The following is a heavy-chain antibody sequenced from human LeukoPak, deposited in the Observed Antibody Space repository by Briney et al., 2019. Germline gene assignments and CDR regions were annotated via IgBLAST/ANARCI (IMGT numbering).Heavy chain of an antibody. CDR2: IWYDGGNK. CDR1: GFTFSSYG. CDR3: ARGRITMFRGVFGLEYQYGMDV. J-gene: IGHJ6*02. D-gene: IGHD3-10*01. Sequence: GGSLRLSCAASGFTFSSYGMHWVRQAPGKGLEWVAVIWYDGGNKEYADSVKGRFTISRDNSNNTLCLQMNSLRAEDTAVYYCARGRITMFRGVFGLEYQYGMDVWGQGTTVTVSS. V-gene: IGHV3-33*01.